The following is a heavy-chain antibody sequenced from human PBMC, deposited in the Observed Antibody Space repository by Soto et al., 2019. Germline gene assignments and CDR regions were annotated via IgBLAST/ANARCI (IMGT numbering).Heavy chain of an antibody. CDR1: GGSISSSSYY. V-gene: IGHV4-39*01. CDR2: IYYSGST. Sequence: WETLSLTCAVSGGSISSSSYYWGWVRQPPGKGLEWIGSIYYSGSTYYNPSLKSRDTISVDTSKNQFSLKLRSVTAADQAGYYCARILIAAASYFDPWGQGTLVT. CDR3: ARILIAAASYFDP. D-gene: IGHD6-13*01. J-gene: IGHJ5*02.